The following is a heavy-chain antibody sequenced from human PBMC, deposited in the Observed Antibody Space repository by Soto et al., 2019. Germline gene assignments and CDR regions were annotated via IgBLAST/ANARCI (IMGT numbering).Heavy chain of an antibody. D-gene: IGHD3-22*01. J-gene: IGHJ4*02. CDR2: IIPIFGTA. Sequence: ASVKVSCKASGGTFSSYAISWVRQAPGQGLEWMGGIIPIFGTANYAQKFKGRVTITADESTSTVYMELSSLRSEDTAVYYCARVGPAHYYDSSGYYSPLDYWGQGTLVTVSS. CDR1: GGTFSSYA. CDR3: ARVGPAHYYDSSGYYSPLDY. V-gene: IGHV1-69*13.